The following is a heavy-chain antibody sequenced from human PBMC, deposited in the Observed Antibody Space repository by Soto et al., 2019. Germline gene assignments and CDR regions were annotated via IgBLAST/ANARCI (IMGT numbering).Heavy chain of an antibody. CDR3: ARLAVAGTNYYYGMDV. D-gene: IGHD6-19*01. CDR1: GGTFSSYA. V-gene: IGHV1-69*13. J-gene: IGHJ6*02. CDR2: IIPIFGTA. Sequence: SVKVSCKASGGTFSSYAISWVRQAPGQGLEWMGGIIPIFGTANYAQKFQGRVTITADESTSTAYMELSSLRSEDTAVYYCARLAVAGTNYYYGMDVWGPGTTVTVSS.